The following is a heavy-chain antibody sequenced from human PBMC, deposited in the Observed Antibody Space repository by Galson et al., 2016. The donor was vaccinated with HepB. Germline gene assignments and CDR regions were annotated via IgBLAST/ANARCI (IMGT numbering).Heavy chain of an antibody. CDR1: GFTFSSDA. D-gene: IGHD6-19*01. Sequence: SLRLSCAASGFTFSSDAMSWVRQAPEKGLEWVSGISASGAGTYYADSVKGWFTISRDNFKNTLYLQMNSLRAEDTAVYYCAKEISVAGVNGLPSDYWGQGTLVTVSS. V-gene: IGHV3-23*01. CDR3: AKEISVAGVNGLPSDY. CDR2: ISASGAGT. J-gene: IGHJ4*02.